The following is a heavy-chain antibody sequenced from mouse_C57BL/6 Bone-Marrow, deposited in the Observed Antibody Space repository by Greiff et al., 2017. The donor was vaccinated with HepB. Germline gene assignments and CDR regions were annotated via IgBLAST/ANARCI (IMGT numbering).Heavy chain of an antibody. CDR3: ARHYGSSLDY. CDR2: INPGSGGT. V-gene: IGHV1-54*01. D-gene: IGHD1-1*01. Sequence: QVQLQQSGAELVRPGTSVKVSCKASGYAFTNYLIEWVKQRPGQGLEWIGVINPGSGGTNYNEKFKGKATLTADKSSSTAYMQLSSLTSEDSAVYFCARHYGSSLDYWGQGTTLTVSS. CDR1: GYAFTNYL. J-gene: IGHJ2*01.